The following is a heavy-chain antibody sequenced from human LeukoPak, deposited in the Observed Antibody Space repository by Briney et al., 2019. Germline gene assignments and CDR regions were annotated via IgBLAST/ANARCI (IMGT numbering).Heavy chain of an antibody. CDR1: GYSISSGYY. J-gene: IGHJ3*02. D-gene: IGHD6-6*01. CDR3: ARRLGLYSSSSGSPDAFDI. CDR2: IYHSGST. V-gene: IGHV4-38-2*01. Sequence: SETLSLTCAVSGYSISSGYYWGWIRQPPGKGLEWIGSIYHSGSTYYNPSLKSRVTISVDTSKNQFSLKLSSVTAADTAVYYCARRLGLYSSSSGSPDAFDIWGQGTMVTVSS.